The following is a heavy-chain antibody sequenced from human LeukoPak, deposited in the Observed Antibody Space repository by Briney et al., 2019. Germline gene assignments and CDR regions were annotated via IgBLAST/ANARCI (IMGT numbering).Heavy chain of an antibody. CDR3: ATHDNWSWEH. V-gene: IGHV3-7*01. J-gene: IGHJ1*01. CDR2: INQDASDR. Sequence: GGSLRLSCTVSGLTFSSYWMTWLRQAPGKGPEWVANINQDASDRQYVDSVKGRFTISRDNAKNSVDLQMSRLRADDTAVYFCATHDNWSWEHWGQGSLVSVSS. D-gene: IGHD1-1*01. CDR1: GLTFSSYW.